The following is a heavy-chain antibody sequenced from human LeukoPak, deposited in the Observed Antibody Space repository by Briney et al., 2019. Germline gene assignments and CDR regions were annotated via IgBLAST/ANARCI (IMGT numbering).Heavy chain of an antibody. V-gene: IGHV1-69*06. CDR2: IIPIFGTA. D-gene: IGHD3-10*01. CDR3: ARGGSGIDP. CDR1: GYTFTSYY. J-gene: IGHJ5*02. Sequence: SVKVSCKASGYTFTSYYMHWVRQAPGQGLEWMGGIIPIFGTANYAQKFQGRVTITADKSTSTAYMELRSLRSDDTAVYYCARGGSGIDPWGQGTLVTVSS.